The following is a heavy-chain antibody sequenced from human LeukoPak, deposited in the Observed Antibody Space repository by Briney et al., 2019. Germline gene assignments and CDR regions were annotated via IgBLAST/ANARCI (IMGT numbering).Heavy chain of an antibody. D-gene: IGHD2-8*01. CDR3: ASYCTNGVCSDAFDI. J-gene: IGHJ3*02. CDR1: GFTFSSYS. V-gene: IGHV3-48*01. CDR2: IRSSSSTI. Sequence: GGSLRLSCAASGFTFSSYSMNWVRQAPGKGLEWVSYIRSSSSTIYYADSVKGRFTISRDNAKNSLYLQMNSLRAEDTAVYYCASYCTNGVCSDAFDIWGQGTMVTVSS.